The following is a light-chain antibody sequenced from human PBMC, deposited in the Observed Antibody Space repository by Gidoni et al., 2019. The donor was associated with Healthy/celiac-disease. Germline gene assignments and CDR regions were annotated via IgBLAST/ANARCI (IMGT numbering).Light chain of an antibody. CDR1: QDISNY. CDR2: DAS. CDR3: QQYDNLNSNLIFT. J-gene: IGKJ3*01. V-gene: IGKV1-33*01. Sequence: DIQMTQSPSSLSASVGDRVTITCQASQDISNYLNWYQQKPGKAPKLLIYDASNLETGVPSRFSGSGSGTDFTFTISSLQPEDIATYYCQQYDNLNSNLIFTFGPGTKVDIK.